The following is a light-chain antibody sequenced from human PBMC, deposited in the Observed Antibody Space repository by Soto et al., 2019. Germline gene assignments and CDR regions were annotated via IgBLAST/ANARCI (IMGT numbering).Light chain of an antibody. CDR3: QSADSSGTFRLL. Sequence: YELTQPPSVSVSPGQTARITCSGDILPKQYAYWYQQKPGQAPVMVIYKDSERPSGIPERFSGSSSGTTVTVTISGVQAEDEADYYCQSADSSGTFRLLFGGGTKLTVL. J-gene: IGLJ2*01. CDR2: KDS. CDR1: ILPKQY. V-gene: IGLV3-25*02.